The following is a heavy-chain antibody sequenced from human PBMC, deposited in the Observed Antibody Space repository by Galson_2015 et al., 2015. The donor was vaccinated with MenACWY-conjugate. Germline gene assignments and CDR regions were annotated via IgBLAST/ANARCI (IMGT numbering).Heavy chain of an antibody. CDR2: IITIFGAA. D-gene: IGHD1-1*01. CDR1: GGTFSSYG. J-gene: IGHJ5*02. CDR3: ARDGHSITWNQYNWFDP. V-gene: IGHV1-69*13. Sequence: SVKVSCKASGGTFSSYGISWVRQAPGKGLEWVGAIITIFGAANYAQRFQGRVTMTADESTTTAYMELSSLRSEDTAVYYCARDGHSITWNQYNWFDPWGQGTLVTVSS.